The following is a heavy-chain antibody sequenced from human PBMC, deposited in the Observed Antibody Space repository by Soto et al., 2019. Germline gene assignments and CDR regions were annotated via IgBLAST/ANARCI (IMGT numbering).Heavy chain of an antibody. J-gene: IGHJ6*02. CDR1: GFTFSSYA. D-gene: IGHD6-13*01. Sequence: PGGSLRLSCAASGFTFSSYAMSWVRQAPGKGLEWVSAISGSGGSTYYADSVKGRFTISRDNSKNTLYLQMNSLRAEDTAVYYCAKGPYSSSSYGMDVWGQGTTVTVSS. V-gene: IGHV3-23*01. CDR3: AKGPYSSSSYGMDV. CDR2: ISGSGGST.